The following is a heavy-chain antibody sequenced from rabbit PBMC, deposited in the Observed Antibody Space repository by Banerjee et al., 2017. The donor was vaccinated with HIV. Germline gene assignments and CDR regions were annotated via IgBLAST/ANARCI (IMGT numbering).Heavy chain of an antibody. CDR3: ARDTAYDGSWFFNL. D-gene: IGHD6-1*01. J-gene: IGHJ4*01. CDR1: GFSFSSSYW. V-gene: IGHV1S45*01. CDR2: IYTGSSGDT. Sequence: QEQLEESGGDLVKPEGSMTLTCTASGFSFSSSYWICWVRQAPGKGLEWIACIYTGSSGDTYYATWTKGRFTISKTSSTTVTLQMTSLTAADTATYFCARDTAYDGSWFFNLWGPGTLVTVS.